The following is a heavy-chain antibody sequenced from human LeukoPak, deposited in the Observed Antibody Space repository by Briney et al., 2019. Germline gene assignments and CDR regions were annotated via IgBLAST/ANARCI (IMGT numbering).Heavy chain of an antibody. Sequence: GGSLRLSCAASGFTFSSYVMSWVRQAPGKGLEWVSAISGSGGNTYYADSVKGRFTISRDNSKNTLYLQMNSLRAEDTAVYYCAKDTRYSSSCRTPDYWGQGTLVTVSS. CDR2: ISGSGGNT. CDR1: GFTFSSYV. D-gene: IGHD6-6*01. V-gene: IGHV3-23*01. CDR3: AKDTRYSSSCRTPDY. J-gene: IGHJ4*02.